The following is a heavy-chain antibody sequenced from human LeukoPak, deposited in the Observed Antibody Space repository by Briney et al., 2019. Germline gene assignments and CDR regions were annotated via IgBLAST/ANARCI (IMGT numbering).Heavy chain of an antibody. Sequence: GGSLRLSCAASGFTFSSYAMSWVRQAPGKGLEWVSAISGSGGSTYYADSVKGRFTISRDNSKNTPYLQMNSLRAEDTAVYYCARWMDYYYYYGMDVWGQGTTVTVSS. V-gene: IGHV3-23*01. J-gene: IGHJ6*02. CDR1: GFTFSSYA. CDR3: ARWMDYYYYYGMDV. CDR2: ISGSGGST. D-gene: IGHD2-2*03.